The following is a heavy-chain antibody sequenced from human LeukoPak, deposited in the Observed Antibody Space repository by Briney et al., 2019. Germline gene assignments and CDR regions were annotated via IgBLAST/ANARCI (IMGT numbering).Heavy chain of an antibody. V-gene: IGHV3-21*01. CDR3: ARDWDSSSGDY. CDR2: ISGGSSYI. Sequence: GSLRLSFAASGFTFSTYSMNWGRPAPGKGLEWVSSISGGSSYIYYADSVKGRFTISRDNAKNSLYLQMNSLRAEDTAVYYCARDWDSSSGDYWGQGTLVTVSS. CDR1: GFTFSTYS. J-gene: IGHJ4*02. D-gene: IGHD6-6*01.